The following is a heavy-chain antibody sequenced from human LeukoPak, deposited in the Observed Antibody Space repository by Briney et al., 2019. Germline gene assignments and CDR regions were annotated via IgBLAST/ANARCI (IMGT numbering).Heavy chain of an antibody. J-gene: IGHJ3*02. CDR2: MKGDGSHI. CDR1: GFTFGNFW. Sequence: PGGSLRLSCAASGFTFGNFWMSWVRQAPGRGLQWVASMKGDGSHIYYVDSVKGRFTISRDNARNSLYLQMNSLRAEDTAVYYCATRPYYDSSGYPDAFDIWGQGTMVTVSS. CDR3: ATRPYYDSSGYPDAFDI. D-gene: IGHD3-22*01. V-gene: IGHV3-7*03.